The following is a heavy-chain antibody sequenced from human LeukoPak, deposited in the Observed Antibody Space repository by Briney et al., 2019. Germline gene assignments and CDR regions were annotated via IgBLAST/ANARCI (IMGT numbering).Heavy chain of an antibody. CDR1: GASVSSSSYY. V-gene: IGHV4-39*01. CDR3: ARRVSVVRGVIIRIRTFDI. J-gene: IGHJ3*02. CDR2: IYYSGTT. D-gene: IGHD3-10*01. Sequence: SETLSLTCTVSGASVSSSSYYWGWIRQTPGKGLEWIGTIYYSGTTYYNPSLKSRVTISVDSSKNQFSLKLSSVTAADTAVYYCARRVSVVRGVIIRIRTFDIWGQGTMVTVSS.